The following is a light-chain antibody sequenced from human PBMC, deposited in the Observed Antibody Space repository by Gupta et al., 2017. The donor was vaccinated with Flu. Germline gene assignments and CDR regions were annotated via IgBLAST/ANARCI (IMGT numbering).Light chain of an antibody. Sequence: QRARITGSGDALAKKYVYCYQQQSGQAPVLVIYDDKRRSSGMPQRFSCSSSGTIATFTISGAHVDEEADDYCYSAGRSADNSGVFGGGTKLTVL. CDR3: YSAGRSADNSGV. V-gene: IGLV3-10*01. CDR1: ALAKKY. J-gene: IGLJ3*02. CDR2: DDK.